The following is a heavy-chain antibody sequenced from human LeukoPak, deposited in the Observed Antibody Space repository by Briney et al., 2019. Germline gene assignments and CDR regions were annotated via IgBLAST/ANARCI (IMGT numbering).Heavy chain of an antibody. CDR2: ISSNGGST. CDR1: GFTFSSYA. J-gene: IGHJ4*02. CDR3: ARGRLITGTTS. V-gene: IGHV3-64*01. Sequence: GGSLRLSCAASGFTFSSYAMHWVRQAPGKGLEYVSAISSNGGSTYYANSVKGRFTISRDNSKNTLYLQMGSLRAEDMAVYYCARGRLITGTTSWGQGTLVTVSS. D-gene: IGHD1-7*01.